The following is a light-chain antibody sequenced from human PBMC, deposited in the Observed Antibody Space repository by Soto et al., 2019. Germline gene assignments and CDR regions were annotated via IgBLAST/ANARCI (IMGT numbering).Light chain of an antibody. V-gene: IGLV2-11*01. CDR1: SSDVGGYNY. Sequence: QSVLTQPRSVSGSPGQSVTISCTGTSSDVGGYNYVSWYQQQSGKAPKLMIYDVNKRPSGVPDRFSVSKSGNTASLTISGLQAEDESDYYCCSYAGSYIWVFGGGTQLTVL. J-gene: IGLJ3*02. CDR3: CSYAGSYIWV. CDR2: DVN.